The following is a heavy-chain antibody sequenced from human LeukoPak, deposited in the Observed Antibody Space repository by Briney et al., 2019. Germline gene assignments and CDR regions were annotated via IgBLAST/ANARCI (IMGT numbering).Heavy chain of an antibody. CDR2: INPSGGST. D-gene: IGHD3-10*01. CDR1: GYTFTSYY. V-gene: IGHV1-46*01. Sequence: ASVKVSCKASGYTFTSYYMHWVRQAPGQGLEWMGIINPSGGSTSYAQKFQGRVTMTRDMSTSTVYMELSSLRSEDTAVYYCARDVYYGSGSYSLYRWFDPWGQGTLVTVSS. CDR3: ARDVYYGSGSYSLYRWFDP. J-gene: IGHJ5*02.